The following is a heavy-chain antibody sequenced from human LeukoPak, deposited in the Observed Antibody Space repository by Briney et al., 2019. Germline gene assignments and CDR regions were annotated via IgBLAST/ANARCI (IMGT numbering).Heavy chain of an antibody. CDR1: GGSVSSLY. J-gene: IGHJ4*02. D-gene: IGHD5-12*01. CDR3: ARSYGGYVLDE. Sequence: SETLSLTCIVSGGSVSSLYWHWIRQSPEKGLEWIGYAYSTGGAKYNPSLKNRVTMSFDTPKNHFSLKLTSVTATDTAVYFCARSYGGYVLDEWGQGTLVVVSS. CDR2: AYSTGGA. V-gene: IGHV4-59*02.